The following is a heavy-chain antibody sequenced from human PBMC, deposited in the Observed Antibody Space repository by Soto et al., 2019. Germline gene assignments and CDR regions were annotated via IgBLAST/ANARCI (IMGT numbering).Heavy chain of an antibody. J-gene: IGHJ6*02. V-gene: IGHV3-53*01. CDR1: GFTVSSNY. D-gene: IGHD5-18*01. Sequence: GSLRLSCAASGFTVSSNYMSWVRQAPGKGLEWVSVIYSGGSTYYADSVKGRFTISRDNSKNTPYLQMNSLRAEDTAVYYCASSIVDTAMVGDYYYGMDVWGQGTTVTVSS. CDR2: IYSGGST. CDR3: ASSIVDTAMVGDYYYGMDV.